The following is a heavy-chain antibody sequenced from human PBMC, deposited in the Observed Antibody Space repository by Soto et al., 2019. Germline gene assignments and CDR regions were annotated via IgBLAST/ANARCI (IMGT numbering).Heavy chain of an antibody. D-gene: IGHD6-19*01. V-gene: IGHV1-18*01. CDR2: ISAYNGNT. Sequence: ASVKVSCKASGYTFTSYGISWVRQAPGQGLEWMGWISAYNGNTNYAQKLQGRVTMTTDTSTSTAYMELRSLRSDDTAVYYCVRLGSSGRYLGSSNWLDHWGQGTLVTVST. CDR3: VRLGSSGRYLGSSNWLDH. CDR1: GYTFTSYG. J-gene: IGHJ5*02.